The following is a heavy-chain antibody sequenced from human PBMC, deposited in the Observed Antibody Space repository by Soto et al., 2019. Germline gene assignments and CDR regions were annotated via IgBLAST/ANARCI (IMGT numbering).Heavy chain of an antibody. CDR3: VTSSGVYSSSSDAFDI. J-gene: IGHJ3*02. CDR1: GYSFTSYW. V-gene: IGHV5-51*01. D-gene: IGHD6-6*01. CDR2: IYPGDSDT. Sequence: GESLKISCKGSGYSFTSYWIGWVRQMPGKGLEWMGIIYPGDSDTRYSPSFQGQVTISADKSISTAYLQLSRLKASDTAMYYGVTSSGVYSSSSDAFDIWGQGTMVTVSS.